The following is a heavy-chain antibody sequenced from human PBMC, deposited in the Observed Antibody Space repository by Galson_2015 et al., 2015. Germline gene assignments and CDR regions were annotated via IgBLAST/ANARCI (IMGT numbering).Heavy chain of an antibody. Sequence: LSLTCAVSGGSISGTDWWSWVRQPPGKGLEWIGEISHSGTTNYNPSLKSRVTMSVDKSTNQFSLKVNSVTAADTALYYCATIAVAGTDVDSWGQGTLVTVSS. J-gene: IGHJ4*02. CDR3: ATIAVAGTDVDS. V-gene: IGHV4-4*02. D-gene: IGHD6-19*01. CDR1: GGSISGTDW. CDR2: ISHSGTT.